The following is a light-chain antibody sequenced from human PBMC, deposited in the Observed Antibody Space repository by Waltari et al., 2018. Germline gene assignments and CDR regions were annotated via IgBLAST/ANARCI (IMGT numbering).Light chain of an antibody. CDR3: QQFYGSPFT. CDR2: WAS. J-gene: IGKJ4*01. V-gene: IGKV4-1*01. CDR1: RSVLYSPNNKNY. Sequence: DIVMPQSPDSLAVSLGERPTINSKPSRSVLYSPNNKNYLSWYQQKPGQPPKLLIYWASTRESGVPDRFSGSGSGTDFTLTISSLQAEDVSLYYCQQFYGSPFTFGGGTKVEIK.